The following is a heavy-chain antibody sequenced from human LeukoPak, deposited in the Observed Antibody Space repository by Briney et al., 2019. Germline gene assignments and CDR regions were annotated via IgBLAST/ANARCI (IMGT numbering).Heavy chain of an antibody. D-gene: IGHD6-19*01. V-gene: IGHV1-18*01. CDR2: ISAYNGDT. Sequence: ASVKVSCKASGYTFTSYGISWVRQAPGQGLEWVGWISAYNGDTNYAQKLQGRVTMTTDTSASTAYMELRSLRSDDTAVYYCARVPPVAVAGEWRLDYWGQGTLVTVSS. J-gene: IGHJ4*02. CDR3: ARVPPVAVAGEWRLDY. CDR1: GYTFTSYG.